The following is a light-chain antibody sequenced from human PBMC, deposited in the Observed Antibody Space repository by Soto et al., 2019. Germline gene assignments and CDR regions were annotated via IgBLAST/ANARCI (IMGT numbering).Light chain of an antibody. CDR2: DVT. CDR3: CSYAGGNTWV. Sequence: QSALTQPRSVSGSPGQSVTISCTGTSSDVGRYDYVSWYQSHPDKAPRLVIYDVTKRPSGVPDRFSGSKSGNTASLTISGLQADHEAEYYCCSYAGGNTWVFGGGTKVTVL. CDR1: SSDVGRYDY. J-gene: IGLJ3*02. V-gene: IGLV2-11*01.